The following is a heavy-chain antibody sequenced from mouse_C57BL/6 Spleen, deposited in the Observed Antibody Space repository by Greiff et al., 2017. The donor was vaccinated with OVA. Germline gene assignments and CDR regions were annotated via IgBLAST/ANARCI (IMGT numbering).Heavy chain of an antibody. CDR1: GFNIKDDY. D-gene: IGHD1-1*01. J-gene: IGHJ2*01. V-gene: IGHV14-4*01. Sequence: EVKLMESGAELVRPGASVKLSCTASGFNIKDDYMHWVKQRPEQGLEWIGWIDPENGDTEYASKFQGKATITADTSSNTAYLQLSSLTSEDTAVYYCTTYYGSSYLDYWGQGTTLTVSS. CDR2: IDPENGDT. CDR3: TTYYGSSYLDY.